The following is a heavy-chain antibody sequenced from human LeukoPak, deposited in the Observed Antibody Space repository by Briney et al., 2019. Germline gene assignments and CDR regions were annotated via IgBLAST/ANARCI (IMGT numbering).Heavy chain of an antibody. Sequence: APVKVSCKASGYTFTDYYMHWVRQAPGQGLEWMGWINPNSGATNYAQKFQGRVTMTRDTSLSTAYMELSRLRSDDSAVYFCARRYSSTTKVTFDIWGQGSMVTVSS. V-gene: IGHV1-2*02. CDR3: ARRYSSTTKVTFDI. CDR2: INPNSGAT. CDR1: GYTFTDYY. D-gene: IGHD6-13*01. J-gene: IGHJ3*02.